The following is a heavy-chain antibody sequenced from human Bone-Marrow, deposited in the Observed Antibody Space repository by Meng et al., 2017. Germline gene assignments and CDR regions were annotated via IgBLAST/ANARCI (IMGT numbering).Heavy chain of an antibody. CDR3: AKDRAYDFWSGAHAFDI. D-gene: IGHD3-3*01. Sequence: SLKISCAASGFTFDDCAMHWVRQAPGKGLEWVSGINWNSGSIGYADSVKGRFTISRDNAQNSLYLQMNSLRADDMALYYCAKDRAYDFWSGAHAFDIWGQGTMVT. CDR1: GFTFDDCA. CDR2: INWNSGSI. V-gene: IGHV3-9*03. J-gene: IGHJ3*02.